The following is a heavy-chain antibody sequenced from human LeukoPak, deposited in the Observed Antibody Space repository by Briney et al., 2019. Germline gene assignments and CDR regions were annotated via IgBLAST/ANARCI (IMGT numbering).Heavy chain of an antibody. Sequence: GGSLRLSCAASGFTFSSYGMHWVRQAPGKGLEWVAFIRYDGSNKYYADSVKGRFTISRDNSKNTLYLQMNSLRAEDTAVYYCANPYCSSTSCYTRGYFQHWGQGTLVTVSS. V-gene: IGHV3-30*02. CDR2: IRYDGSNK. J-gene: IGHJ1*01. CDR1: GFTFSSYG. CDR3: ANPYCSSTSCYTRGYFQH. D-gene: IGHD2-2*02.